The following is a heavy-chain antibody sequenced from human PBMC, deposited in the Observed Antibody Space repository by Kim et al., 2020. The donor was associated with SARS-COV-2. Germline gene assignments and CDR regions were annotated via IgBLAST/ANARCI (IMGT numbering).Heavy chain of an antibody. V-gene: IGHV3-7*01. CDR2: IKEDGTEK. CDR1: GFTFGIHW. J-gene: IGHJ4*02. CDR3: ARARYFEF. Sequence: GGSLRLSCAGSGFTFGIHWMSWVRQAPGKGLEWVANIKEDGTEKHYVDSVKGRFTISRDNAKKSLYLQMDSLRVGDTAVYYCARARYFEFWGQGTPVTV.